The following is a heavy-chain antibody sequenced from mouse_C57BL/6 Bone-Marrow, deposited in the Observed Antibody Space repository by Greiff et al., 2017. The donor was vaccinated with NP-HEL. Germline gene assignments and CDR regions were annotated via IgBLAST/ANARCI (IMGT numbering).Heavy chain of an antibody. D-gene: IGHD2-2*01. J-gene: IGHJ2*01. Sequence: EVQLQQSGPELVKPGASVKISCKASGYTFTDYYMNWVKQSHGKSLEWIGDINPNNGGTSYNQKFKGKATSTVDKSSSTAYMELRSLTSEDSAVYYCAREGVMVTDYFDYWGQGTTLTVSS. CDR3: AREGVMVTDYFDY. CDR1: GYTFTDYY. CDR2: INPNNGGT. V-gene: IGHV1-26*01.